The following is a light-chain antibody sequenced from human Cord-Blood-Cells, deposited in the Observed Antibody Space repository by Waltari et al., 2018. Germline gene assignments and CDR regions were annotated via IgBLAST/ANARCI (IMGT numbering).Light chain of an antibody. CDR2: DVS. Sequence: QSALTQPRSVSGSPGQSVPISCTGTSSGVGGYNYLSWYHQHPGKAPKLMIYDVSKRPSGVPDRFSCSKSGNTASLTISGLQAEDEADYYCCSYAGSYSYVFGTGTKVTVL. J-gene: IGLJ1*01. CDR1: SSGVGGYNY. CDR3: CSYAGSYSYV. V-gene: IGLV2-11*01.